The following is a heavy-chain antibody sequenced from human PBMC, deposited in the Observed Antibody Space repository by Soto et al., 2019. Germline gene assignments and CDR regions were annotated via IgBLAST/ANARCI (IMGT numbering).Heavy chain of an antibody. J-gene: IGHJ4*02. D-gene: IGHD5-18*01. Sequence: GGSLRLSCAASGFTFSSYGMHWVRQAPGKGLEWVAVISYDGSNKYYADSVKGRFTISRDNAKNSLYLQMNSLRAEDTAVYYCARDYSSYGPFDYWGQGTLVTVS. CDR2: ISYDGSNK. CDR1: GFTFSSYG. V-gene: IGHV3-30*03. CDR3: ARDYSSYGPFDY.